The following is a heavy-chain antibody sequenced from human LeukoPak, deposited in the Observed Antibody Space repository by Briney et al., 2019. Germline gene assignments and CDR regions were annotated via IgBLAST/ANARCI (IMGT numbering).Heavy chain of an antibody. CDR2: IYPGDSDT. V-gene: IGHV5-51*01. J-gene: IGHJ4*02. CDR1: GYTFTSYW. Sequence: GESLKISCKGSGYTFTSYWIVWVRQMPGKGLEWMGIIYPGDSDTRYNPSFQGQVTISADKSISSAYLQWNSLKASNTAMYYCARLRDNWEDYWGQGTLVTVSS. CDR3: ARLRDNWEDY. D-gene: IGHD1-20*01.